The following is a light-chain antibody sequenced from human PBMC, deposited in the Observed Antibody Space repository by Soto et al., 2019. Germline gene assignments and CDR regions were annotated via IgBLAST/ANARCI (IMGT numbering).Light chain of an antibody. V-gene: IGKV1-5*03. CDR3: QHWNDYSWT. J-gene: IGKJ1*01. CDR1: QSISIW. Sequence: DIHMTQSPSTLSASIGDRVTITCRGSQSISIWLAWYQQKPGKAPNLLIYKTSSLETGVPSRFSGSGSGTEFTLTISSLQPDDFATYYCQHWNDYSWTFGQGTKVEVK. CDR2: KTS.